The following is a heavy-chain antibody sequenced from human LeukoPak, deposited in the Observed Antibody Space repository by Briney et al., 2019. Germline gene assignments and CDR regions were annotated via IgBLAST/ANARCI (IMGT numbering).Heavy chain of an antibody. CDR1: GYTFRTYG. Sequence: ASVKVSCKASGYTFRTYGINWGRQAPGQGLEWMGWISAYNGNTNYAQKLQGRVTMTTDTSTSTAYMELRSLRSDDTAVYYCTRDAYSTSSSGFDPWGQGTLVTVSS. V-gene: IGHV1-18*01. CDR3: TRDAYSTSSSGFDP. D-gene: IGHD6-6*01. J-gene: IGHJ5*02. CDR2: ISAYNGNT.